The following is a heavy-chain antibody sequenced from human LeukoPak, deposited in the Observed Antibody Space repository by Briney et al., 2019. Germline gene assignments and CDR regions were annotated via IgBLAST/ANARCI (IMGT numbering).Heavy chain of an antibody. CDR3: ARQQGQYYYGSGSYTL. D-gene: IGHD3-10*01. J-gene: IGHJ4*02. V-gene: IGHV5-51*01. Sequence: GESLKISCKGSGYSFTSYWIGWVRQMPGKGLEWMGIIYPGDSDTRYSPSLQGQVTISADKAISTAYLQWSSLKTSDTAMYYCARQQGQYYYGSGSYTLWGQGTLVTVSS. CDR2: IYPGDSDT. CDR1: GYSFTSYW.